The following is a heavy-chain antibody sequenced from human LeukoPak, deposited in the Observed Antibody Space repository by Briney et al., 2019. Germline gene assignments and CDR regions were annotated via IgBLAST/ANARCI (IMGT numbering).Heavy chain of an antibody. V-gene: IGHV1-2*02. CDR3: AKDQTFWAYNWNYAGGYYFDY. Sequence: ASVKVSCKASGYTFTGYYMHWVRQAPGQGLEWMGWINPNSGGTNYAQKFQGRVTMTRDTSISTAYMELSRLRSDDTAVYYCAKDQTFWAYNWNYAGGYYFDYWGQGTLVTVSS. CDR2: INPNSGGT. D-gene: IGHD1-7*01. J-gene: IGHJ4*02. CDR1: GYTFTGYY.